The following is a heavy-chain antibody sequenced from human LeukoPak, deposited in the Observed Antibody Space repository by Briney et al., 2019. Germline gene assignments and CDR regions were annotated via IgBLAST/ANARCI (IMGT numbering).Heavy chain of an antibody. V-gene: IGHV3-53*01. D-gene: IGHD3-9*01. Sequence: SGGSLRLSCAASGFTVSSNYMSWVRQAPGKGLEWVSVIYSGGSTYYADSVKGRFTISRHNSKNTLYLQMNSLRAEDTAVYYCAREPPYDILTGYYPTWGQGTLVTVSS. J-gene: IGHJ5*02. CDR1: GFTVSSNY. CDR3: AREPPYDILTGYYPT. CDR2: IYSGGST.